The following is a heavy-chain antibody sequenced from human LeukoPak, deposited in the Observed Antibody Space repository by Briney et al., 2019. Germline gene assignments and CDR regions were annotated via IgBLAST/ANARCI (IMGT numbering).Heavy chain of an antibody. CDR2: ISGSGGST. Sequence: GGSLRLSCAASGFTFSSYAMSWVRQAPGKGLEWVSAISGSGGSTYYADSVKGRFTISRDNSKNTLYLQMNSLNTEDTAVYYCIAMIREVGYWGQGTLVTVSS. D-gene: IGHD3-10*01. CDR3: IAMIREVGY. CDR1: GFTFSSYA. J-gene: IGHJ4*02. V-gene: IGHV3-23*01.